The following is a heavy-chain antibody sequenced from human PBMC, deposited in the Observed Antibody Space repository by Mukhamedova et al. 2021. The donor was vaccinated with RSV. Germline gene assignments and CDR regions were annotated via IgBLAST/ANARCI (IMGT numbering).Heavy chain of an antibody. CDR3: ATLAGSGSYYNVFDY. J-gene: IGHJ4*02. V-gene: IGHV7-4-1*02. CDR2: GNP. Sequence: GNPTYAQGFTGRFVFSLDTSVSTAYLQISSLKAEDTAVYYCATLAGSGSYYNVFDYWGQGTLVTVSS. D-gene: IGHD3-10*01.